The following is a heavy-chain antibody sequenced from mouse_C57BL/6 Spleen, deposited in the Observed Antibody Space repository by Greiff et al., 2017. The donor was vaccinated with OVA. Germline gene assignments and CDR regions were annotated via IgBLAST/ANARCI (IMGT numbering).Heavy chain of an antibody. Sequence: QVQLKQSGPELVKPGASVKISCKASGYAFSSSWMNWVKQRPGKGLEWIGRIYPGDGDTNYNGKFKGKATLTADKSSSTAYMQHSSLTSEDSAVYFGARAPSTTVEYDFYYRGQGTTLTVSS. D-gene: IGHD1-1*01. CDR3: ARAPSTTVEYDFYY. CDR1: GYAFSSSW. CDR2: IYPGDGDT. V-gene: IGHV1-82*01. J-gene: IGHJ2*01.